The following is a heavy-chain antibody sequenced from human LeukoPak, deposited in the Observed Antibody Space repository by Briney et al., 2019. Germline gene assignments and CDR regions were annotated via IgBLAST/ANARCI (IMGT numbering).Heavy chain of an antibody. CDR2: MNPSSGNT. V-gene: IGHV1-8*01. J-gene: IGHJ5*02. CDR3: ARVSSIIAARPRWFDP. D-gene: IGHD6-6*01. Sequence: GASVKVSCKASGYIFTSYDINWVPQATGQGLEWMGWMNPSSGNTGYAQKFQGRVTMTRSTSISTAYMELSSLRSEDTAVYYCARVSSIIAARPRWFDPWGQGTLVTVSS. CDR1: GYIFTSYD.